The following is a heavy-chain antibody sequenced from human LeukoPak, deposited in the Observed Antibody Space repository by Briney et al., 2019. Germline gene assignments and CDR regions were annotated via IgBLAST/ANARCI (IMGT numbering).Heavy chain of an antibody. CDR2: IKVDGTEK. D-gene: IGHD1-1*01. CDR3: ARDWNGSGTAFDH. Sequence: PGESLRLSCAASRFSFSAYWMSWVRQAPGKGLEWVANIKVDGTEKYYVDSVKGRFTISRDNAKNSLSLQMSGLRAEDTAVYYCARDWNGSGTAFDHWGQGTLVTVSS. J-gene: IGHJ4*02. V-gene: IGHV3-7*05. CDR1: RFSFSAYW.